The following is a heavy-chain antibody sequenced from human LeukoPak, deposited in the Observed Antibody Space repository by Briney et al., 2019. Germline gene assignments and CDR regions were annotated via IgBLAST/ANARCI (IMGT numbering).Heavy chain of an antibody. D-gene: IGHD1-26*01. Sequence: ASVKVSCKTSGGTLLSHTFSWVRQDPGQGLEWMGKITPVINTANYAQTFQGRVSIYADKSTTTVYMDLSGLRPDDTAVYYCTRVNLRGSNYNWFDPWGQGTRVTVSS. J-gene: IGHJ5*02. CDR1: GGTLLSHT. V-gene: IGHV1-69*08. CDR3: TRVNLRGSNYNWFDP. CDR2: ITPVINTA.